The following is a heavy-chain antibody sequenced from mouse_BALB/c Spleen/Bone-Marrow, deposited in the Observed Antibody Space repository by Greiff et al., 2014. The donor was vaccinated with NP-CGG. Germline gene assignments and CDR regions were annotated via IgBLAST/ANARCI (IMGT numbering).Heavy chain of an antibody. CDR2: IYPSDSYT. D-gene: IGHD1-1*01. CDR3: TRYGNSHYYAMDY. V-gene: IGHV1-69*02. Sequence: VKLQESGAELVRPGASVKLSCRASGYTFTSYWINWVKQRPGQGLEWIGNIYPSDSYTNYNQRFKDKATLTVDESSSTAYMQLSSPTSEDSAVYYCTRYGNSHYYAMDYWGQGTSVTVSS. CDR1: GYTFTSYW. J-gene: IGHJ4*01.